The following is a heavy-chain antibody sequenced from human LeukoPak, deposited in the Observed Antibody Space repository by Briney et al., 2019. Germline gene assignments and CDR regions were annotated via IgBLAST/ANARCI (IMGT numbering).Heavy chain of an antibody. CDR1: GITLSNYG. Sequence: GGSLRLSCAVSGITLSNYGMSWVRQAPGKGLEWVAGISDSGGRTNYADSVKGRFTISRDNPKNTLILQMNSLRPEDTAVYFCAKRGVVIRVILVGFHKEAYYFDSWSQGALVTVSS. D-gene: IGHD3-22*01. CDR2: ISDSGGRT. J-gene: IGHJ4*02. V-gene: IGHV3-23*01. CDR3: AKRGVVIRVILVGFHKEAYYFDS.